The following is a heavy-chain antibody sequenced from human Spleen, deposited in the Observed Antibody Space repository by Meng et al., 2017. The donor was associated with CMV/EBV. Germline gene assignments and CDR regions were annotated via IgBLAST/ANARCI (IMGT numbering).Heavy chain of an antibody. CDR1: GGSFSGYY. CDR3: ARGNSGREWFDP. J-gene: IGHJ5*02. D-gene: IGHD6-19*01. V-gene: IGHV4-34*01. CDR2: INHSGST. Sequence: QLQLNQGGAGLLRPLESLSLTCAVDGGSFSGYYWSWIRQPPGKGLEWSGEINHSGSTNYNPSLKSRVTISVDTSKNQFSLKLSSVTAADTAVYYCARGNSGREWFDPWGQGTLVTVSS.